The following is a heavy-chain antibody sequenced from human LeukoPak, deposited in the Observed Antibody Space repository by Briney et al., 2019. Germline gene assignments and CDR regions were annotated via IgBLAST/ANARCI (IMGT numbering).Heavy chain of an antibody. J-gene: IGHJ6*03. CDR3: ARDSRGYYDFWSGYRVGEDMDV. CDR2: FDPEDGET. D-gene: IGHD3-3*01. Sequence: GASVKVSCKVSGYTLTELSMHWVRQAPGKGLEWMGGFDPEDGETIYAQKFQGRVTMTEDTSTDTAYMELSSLRSDDTAVYYCARDSRGYYDFWSGYRVGEDMDVWGKGTTVTVSS. V-gene: IGHV1-24*01. CDR1: GYTLTELS.